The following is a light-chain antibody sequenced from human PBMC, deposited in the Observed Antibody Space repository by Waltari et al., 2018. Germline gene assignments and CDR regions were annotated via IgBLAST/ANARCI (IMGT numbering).Light chain of an antibody. Sequence: ALTQSPGPLSLSPGERAPLSCRASQSLTKRYLAWYQQKPGQAPRLLIYGASSRAAGIPDRFSGSGSGTDFTLTISRLGPEDFAVYYCQQYGSSVLYTFGQGTKLEIK. CDR2: GAS. CDR1: QSLTKRY. CDR3: QQYGSSVLYT. J-gene: IGKJ2*01. V-gene: IGKV3-20*01.